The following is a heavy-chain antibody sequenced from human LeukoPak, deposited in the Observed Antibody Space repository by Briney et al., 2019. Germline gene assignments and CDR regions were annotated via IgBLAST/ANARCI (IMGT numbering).Heavy chain of an antibody. CDR2: INNDGSST. J-gene: IGHJ4*02. D-gene: IGHD2-21*01. CDR1: GFTFSTYW. Sequence: GGSLRLSRAASGFTFSTYWMHWVRQAPGKGLVWVSRINNDGSSTSYSDSVKGRFTISRDNAKSTLYLQMNSLTAEDTAVYYCAREPAYCGGDCLFDYWGQGTLVTVSS. CDR3: AREPAYCGGDCLFDY. V-gene: IGHV3-74*01.